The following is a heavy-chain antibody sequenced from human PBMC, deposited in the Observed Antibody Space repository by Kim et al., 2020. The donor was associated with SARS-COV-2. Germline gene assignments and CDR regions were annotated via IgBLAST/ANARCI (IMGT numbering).Heavy chain of an antibody. CDR1: GFTFSSYA. V-gene: IGHV3-23*01. D-gene: IGHD3-9*01. CDR2: ISGSGGST. J-gene: IGHJ4*02. Sequence: GGSLRLSCAASGFTFSSYAMSWVRQAPGKGLEWVSAISGSGGSTYYADSVKGRFTISRDNSKNTLYLQMNSLRAEDTAVYYCAKDQLLRYFDWFPYYFDYWGQGTLVTVSS. CDR3: AKDQLLRYFDWFPYYFDY.